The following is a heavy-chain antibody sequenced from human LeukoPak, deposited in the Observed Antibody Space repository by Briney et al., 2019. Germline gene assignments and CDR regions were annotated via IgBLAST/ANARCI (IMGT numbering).Heavy chain of an antibody. D-gene: IGHD5-12*01. J-gene: IGHJ4*02. CDR2: INWNGGST. CDR1: GFTFDDYG. CDR3: ARSGASGYDLFGDY. Sequence: GGSLRLSCAASGFTFDDYGMSWVRQAPGKGLEWVSGINWNGGSTGYADSVKGRFTISRDNAKNSLYLQMSSLRAEDTALYYCARSGASGYDLFGDYWGQGILVTVSS. V-gene: IGHV3-20*04.